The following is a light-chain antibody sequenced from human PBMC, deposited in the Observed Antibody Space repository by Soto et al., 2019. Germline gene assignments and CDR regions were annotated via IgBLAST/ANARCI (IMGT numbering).Light chain of an antibody. V-gene: IGLV1-40*01. CDR3: QTYDSSLSGLYV. CDR2: GNT. J-gene: IGLJ1*01. CDR1: SSNIGAGSD. Sequence: QSVLTHPPSISGAPGQRVTISCTGSSSNIGAGSDVHWYHQLPGTAPKLLIYGNTNRPSGVPDRFSGSKSGTSASLAIAGLQTEDEGDYYCQTYDSSLSGLYVFGTGTKVTGL.